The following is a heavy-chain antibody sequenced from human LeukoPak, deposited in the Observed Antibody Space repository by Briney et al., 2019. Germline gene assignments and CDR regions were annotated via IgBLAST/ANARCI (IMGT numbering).Heavy chain of an antibody. Sequence: PSETLSLTCTVSGGSIKDYSWSWIRQPPGKRLEWTGYIYESGNTNDNPSLKSRVTMSLDTSKNQFSLKLSSVTAADTAIYYCARVGDFGDYVDYWGQGTLVTVSS. D-gene: IGHD4-17*01. CDR1: GGSIKDYS. J-gene: IGHJ4*02. V-gene: IGHV4-59*01. CDR2: IYESGNT. CDR3: ARVGDFGDYVDY.